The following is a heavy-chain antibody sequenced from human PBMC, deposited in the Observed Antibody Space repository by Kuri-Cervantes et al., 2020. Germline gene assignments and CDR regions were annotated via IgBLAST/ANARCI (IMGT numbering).Heavy chain of an antibody. CDR1: GGSFSGYY. J-gene: IGHJ6*02. Sequence: GSLRLSCAVYGGSFSGYYWSWIRQPPGKGLEWTGEINHSGSTNYNPSLKSRVTISVDTSKNQFSLKLSSVTAADTAVCYCARDLGPSYGMDVWGQGTTVTVSS. CDR3: ARDLGPSYGMDV. V-gene: IGHV4-34*01. CDR2: INHSGST.